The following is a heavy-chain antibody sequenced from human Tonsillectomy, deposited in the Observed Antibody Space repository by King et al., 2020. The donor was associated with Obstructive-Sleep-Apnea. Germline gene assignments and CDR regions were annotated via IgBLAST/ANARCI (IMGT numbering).Heavy chain of an antibody. V-gene: IGHV4-34*01. CDR3: ARRKVVAATRALDY. D-gene: IGHD2-15*01. Sequence: VQLQQWGAGLLKPSETLSLTCAVYGGSFSGYFWSWIRQPPGKGLEWIVEINHGGSTNYNPSLKSRVTISVDTSKNQFSLRLSSVTAADTAVYYCARRKVVAATRALDYWGQGTLVTVSS. CDR1: GGSFSGYF. CDR2: INHGGST. J-gene: IGHJ4*02.